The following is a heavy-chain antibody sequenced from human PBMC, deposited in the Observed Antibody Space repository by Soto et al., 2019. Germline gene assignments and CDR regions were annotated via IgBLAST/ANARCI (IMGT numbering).Heavy chain of an antibody. D-gene: IGHD3-16*01. V-gene: IGHV3-30*03. Sequence: QVQLVESGGGVVQPGRSLRLSCAASGFSLNDYGMHWVRQPPGKGLEWVAVISYDGSLQYYADSLEGRFTTSRDNSQNTLYLQMNSLRPEDTAIYYCARDVPLGHWGQGALVTVSS. J-gene: IGHJ4*02. CDR1: GFSLNDYG. CDR3: ARDVPLGH. CDR2: ISYDGSLQ.